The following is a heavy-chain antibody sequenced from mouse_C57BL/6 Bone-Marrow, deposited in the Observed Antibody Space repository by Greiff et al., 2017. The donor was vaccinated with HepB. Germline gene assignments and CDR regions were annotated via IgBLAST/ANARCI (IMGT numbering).Heavy chain of an antibody. J-gene: IGHJ1*03. CDR3: TRYYGSSPNV. V-gene: IGHV5-9-1*02. D-gene: IGHD1-1*01. Sequence: EVKLVESGEGLVKPGGSLKLSCAASGFTFSSYAMSWVRQTPEKRLEWVAYISSGGDYIYYADNVKGRFTIARDNARNTPYLQMSSLKSEDTAMYYCTRYYGSSPNVWGTGTTVTVSS. CDR1: GFTFSSYA. CDR2: ISSGGDYI.